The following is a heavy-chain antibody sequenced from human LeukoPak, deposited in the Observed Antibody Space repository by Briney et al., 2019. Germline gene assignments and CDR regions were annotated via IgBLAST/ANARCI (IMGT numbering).Heavy chain of an antibody. V-gene: IGHV1-69*04. CDR2: IIPILGIA. Sequence: SVKVSCKASGGTFSSYTISWVRQAPGQGLEWMGRIIPILGIANYAQKFQGRVTITADKSTSTAYMELSSLRSEDTAVYYCARDPGDSYNLDYRGQGTLVTVSS. J-gene: IGHJ4*02. D-gene: IGHD5-24*01. CDR3: ARDPGDSYNLDY. CDR1: GGTFSSYT.